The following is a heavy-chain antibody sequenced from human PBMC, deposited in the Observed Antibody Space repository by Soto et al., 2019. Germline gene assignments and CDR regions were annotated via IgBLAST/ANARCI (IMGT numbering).Heavy chain of an antibody. CDR2: IIPLSGTV. Sequence: QVQLVQSGAEVQKPGSSVKVSCKASGGTFDNYSFTWVRQAPGRGLEWMGGIIPLSGTVVYAQTFQGRVIFTVEKPTGMAFLQSSSLSSEDTALYYFARFDPLGELLGFEPWGQGTLVTVSS. V-gene: IGHV1-69*06. J-gene: IGHJ5*02. D-gene: IGHD3-16*01. CDR3: ARFDPLGELLGFEP. CDR1: GGTFDNYS.